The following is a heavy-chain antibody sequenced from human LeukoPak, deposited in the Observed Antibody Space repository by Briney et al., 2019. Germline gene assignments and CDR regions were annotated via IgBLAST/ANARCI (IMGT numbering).Heavy chain of an antibody. CDR1: AFTFSSYA. CDR3: VKPINYYDSSGYHY. J-gene: IGHJ4*02. CDR2: ISGSGSNT. V-gene: IGHV3-23*01. D-gene: IGHD3-22*01. Sequence: GGSLRLSCAASAFTFSSYAMSWVRQAPGKGLEWVSAISGSGSNTYYADSVKGRFTISRDNPKNTLYLQMNSLRAEDTALYYCVKPINYYDSSGYHYWGQGTLVTVSS.